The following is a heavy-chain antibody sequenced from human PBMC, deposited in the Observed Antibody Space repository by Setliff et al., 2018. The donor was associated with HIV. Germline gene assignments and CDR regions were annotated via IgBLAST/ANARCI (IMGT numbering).Heavy chain of an antibody. CDR1: GGSIRSYY. Sequence: SETLSLTCTVSGGSIRSYYWSWIRQPPGKGLEWIGYIYYSGSTNYNPSLKSRVTISVDTSKNQFSLKLTSVTAADTAVYYCATQGLTVPIPGGYFQHWGPGILVTVSS. V-gene: IGHV4-59*08. D-gene: IGHD2-21*02. CDR2: IYYSGST. J-gene: IGHJ1*01. CDR3: ATQGLTVPIPGGYFQH.